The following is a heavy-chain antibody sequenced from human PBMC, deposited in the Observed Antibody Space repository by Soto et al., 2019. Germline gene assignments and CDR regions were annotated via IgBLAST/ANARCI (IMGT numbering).Heavy chain of an antibody. CDR3: VGTGTTDDF. V-gene: IGHV4-30-4*01. Sequence: VQLQGSGPGLLKPSQTLSLTCTVSGASVNTGDYYXXYIRQPPGKGLEWLGYIFYSGDTYYNPSLKSRATISLNTSRNQFSLTLTSVTDADTALYYCVGTGTTDDFWGQGTLVTVSS. CDR2: IFYSGDT. D-gene: IGHD1-7*01. J-gene: IGHJ1*01. CDR1: GASVNTGDYY.